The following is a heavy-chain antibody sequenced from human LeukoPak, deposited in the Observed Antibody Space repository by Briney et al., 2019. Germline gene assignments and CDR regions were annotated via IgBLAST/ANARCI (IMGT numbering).Heavy chain of an antibody. V-gene: IGHV1-18*01. CDR2: ISAYNGNT. J-gene: IGHJ4*02. D-gene: IGHD6-19*01. Sequence: ASVKVSCKASGYTFTSYGISWVRQAPGQGLEWMGWISAYNGNTNYAQKLQGRVTMTTDTSTSTAYMELRSLRSDDTAVYYCAREFREVVAGIPYFDYWGQGTLVTVSS. CDR1: GYTFTSYG. CDR3: AREFREVVAGIPYFDY.